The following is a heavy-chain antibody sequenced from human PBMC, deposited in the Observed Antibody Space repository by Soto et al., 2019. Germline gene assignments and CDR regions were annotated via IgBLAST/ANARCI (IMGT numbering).Heavy chain of an antibody. V-gene: IGHV1-18*01. Sequence: QVQLVQSGPEVKNPGASVKVSCKPSGYTFTAYGITWLRQAPGQGPEWMGWISTSNGNTEYSQRLQGRVTMTRDTYRNTVYMALRRMRSDDTAVYYCARESACSGRSCPCDYWGQGTLVTVSS. J-gene: IGHJ4*02. CDR1: GYTFTAYG. CDR2: ISTSNGNT. CDR3: ARESACSGRSCPCDY. D-gene: IGHD2-15*01.